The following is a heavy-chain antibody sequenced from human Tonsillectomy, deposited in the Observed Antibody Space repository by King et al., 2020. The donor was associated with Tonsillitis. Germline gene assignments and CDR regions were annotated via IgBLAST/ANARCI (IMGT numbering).Heavy chain of an antibody. CDR3: AKDVDTDRGAFDI. CDR1: GFTFSSYA. D-gene: IGHD5-18*01. Sequence: VQLVESGGGLVQPGGSLRLSCAASGFTFSSYAMSWVRQAPWKGLEWVSTISGSGGSTYHADPVKGRFTISRDNSKNTLYLQMNSLRAEDTAVYFCAKDVDTDRGAFDIWGQGTMVTVSS. J-gene: IGHJ3*02. CDR2: ISGSGGST. V-gene: IGHV3-23*04.